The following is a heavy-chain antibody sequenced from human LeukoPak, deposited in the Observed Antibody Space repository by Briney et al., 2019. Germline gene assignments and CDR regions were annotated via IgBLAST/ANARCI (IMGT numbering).Heavy chain of an antibody. D-gene: IGHD3/OR15-3a*01. V-gene: IGHV3-21*01. CDR1: GFTFSSYS. CDR3: ARDGADWTYYYMVV. CDR2: ISSSSSYI. J-gene: IGHJ6*03. Sequence: GGSLRLSCAASGFTFSSYSMNWVRQAPGKGLEWVSSISSSSSYIYYADSVKGRFTISRDNATNSLYLQMNSLRAEDTAVYYCARDGADWTYYYMVVWGKGTTVTVSS.